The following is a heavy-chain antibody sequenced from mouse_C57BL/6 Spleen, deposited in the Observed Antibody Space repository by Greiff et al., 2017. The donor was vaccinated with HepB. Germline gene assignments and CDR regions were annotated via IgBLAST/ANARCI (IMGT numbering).Heavy chain of an antibody. CDR2: IYPRSGNT. V-gene: IGHV1-81*01. D-gene: IGHD1-1*01. J-gene: IGHJ1*03. CDR1: GYTFTSYG. CDR3: ARWGFITTVVATGGYFDV. Sequence: QVQLKQSGAELARPGASVKLSCKASGYTFTSYGISWVKQRPGQGLEWIGEIYPRSGNTYYNEKFKGKATLTADKSSSTAYMELRSLTSEDSAVYFCARWGFITTVVATGGYFDVWGTGTTVTVSS.